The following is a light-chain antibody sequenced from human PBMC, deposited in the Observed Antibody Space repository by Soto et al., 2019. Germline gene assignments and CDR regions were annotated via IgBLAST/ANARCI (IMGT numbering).Light chain of an antibody. V-gene: IGLV1-44*01. CDR2: GDT. J-gene: IGLJ2*01. CDR3: ATWDDSLNGVV. CDR1: SPNIGGNT. Sequence: QSVLTQPPSASGTPGQRVTISCSGSSPNIGGNTVNWYQQVPGTAPKLLIHGDTLRPSGVPDRFSGSKSGTSASLAISGLQSEDEAEYYCATWDDSLNGVVLGGGTKLTVL.